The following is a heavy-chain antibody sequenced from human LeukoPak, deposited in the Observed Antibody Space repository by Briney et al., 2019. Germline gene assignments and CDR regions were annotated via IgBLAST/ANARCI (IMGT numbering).Heavy chain of an antibody. V-gene: IGHV4-59*01. CDR1: GGSISSYY. Sequence: ETLSLTCTVSGGSISSYYWSWIRQPPGKGLEWIGYIYYSGSTNYNPSLKSRVTISVDTSKNQFSLKLSSVTAADTAVYYCARDPGRYSSSWSTARYYFDYWGQGTPVTVSS. CDR3: ARDPGRYSSSWSTARYYFDY. CDR2: IYYSGST. D-gene: IGHD6-13*01. J-gene: IGHJ4*02.